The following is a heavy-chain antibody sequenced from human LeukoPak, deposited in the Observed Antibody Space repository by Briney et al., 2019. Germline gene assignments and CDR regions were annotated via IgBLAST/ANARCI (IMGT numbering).Heavy chain of an antibody. V-gene: IGHV3-48*02. CDR1: GFTFSSYS. J-gene: IGHJ4*02. CDR2: ISGSSGTI. CDR3: ARVDYFES. Sequence: GGSLRLSCAGSGFTFSSYSMSWVRQAPGKGLEWLSYISGSSGTIYYADSVKGRFTISRDNAKSSLYLQMNSLTDEDTAVYYCARVDYFESWGQGTLVTVSS.